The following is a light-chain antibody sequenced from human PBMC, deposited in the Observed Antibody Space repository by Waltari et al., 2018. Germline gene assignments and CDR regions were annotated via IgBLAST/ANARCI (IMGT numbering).Light chain of an antibody. Sequence: EIVMTQSPATLSVSPGERATLSCSPSQSVSSNLAWYQQKPGQAPRLLIYDASTRATGIPARFSGSGSGTEFTLTISSLQSEDFAVYYCQQYNNWPPAITFGQGTRLEIK. CDR2: DAS. J-gene: IGKJ5*01. CDR1: QSVSSN. V-gene: IGKV3-15*01. CDR3: QQYNNWPPAIT.